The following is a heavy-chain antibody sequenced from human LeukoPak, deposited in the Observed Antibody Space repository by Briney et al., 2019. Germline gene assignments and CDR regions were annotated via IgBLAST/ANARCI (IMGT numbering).Heavy chain of an antibody. J-gene: IGHJ4*02. CDR1: GGSISSYY. D-gene: IGHD5-12*01. V-gene: IGHV4-59*12. Sequence: KPSETLSLTCTVSGGSISSYYWSWIRQPPGKGLEWIGYIYYSGSTNYNPSLKSRVTISVDTSKNQFSLKLSSVTAADTAVYYCARGRYSGYDLPKPYYFDYWGQGTLVTVSS. CDR2: IYYSGST. CDR3: ARGRYSGYDLPKPYYFDY.